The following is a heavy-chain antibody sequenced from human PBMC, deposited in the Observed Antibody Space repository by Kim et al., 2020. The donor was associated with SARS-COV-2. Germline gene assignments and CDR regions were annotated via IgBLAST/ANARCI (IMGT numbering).Heavy chain of an antibody. Sequence: GGSLRLSCAASGFTFSSYGMHWVRQAPGKGLEWVAVISYDGSNKYYADSVKGRFTISRDNSKNTLYLQMNSLRAEDTAVYYCAKDLSYGLRPKQPMDYWGQGTLVTVSS. CDR3: AKDLSYGLRPKQPMDY. CDR1: GFTFSSYG. CDR2: ISYDGSNK. D-gene: IGHD3-16*01. V-gene: IGHV3-30*18. J-gene: IGHJ4*02.